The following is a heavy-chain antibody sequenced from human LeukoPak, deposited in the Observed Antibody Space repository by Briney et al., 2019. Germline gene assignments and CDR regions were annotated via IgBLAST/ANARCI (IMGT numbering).Heavy chain of an antibody. CDR1: GFTFDDYA. CDR3: ANAYCSSTSCLAEYFQH. Sequence: GGSLRLSCAASGFTFDDYAMHWVRQAPGKGLEWVSGISWNSGSIGYADSVEGRFTISRDNAKNSLYLQMNSLRAEDTASYYCANAYCSSTSCLAEYFQHWGQGTLVTVSS. CDR2: ISWNSGSI. J-gene: IGHJ1*01. D-gene: IGHD2-2*01. V-gene: IGHV3-9*01.